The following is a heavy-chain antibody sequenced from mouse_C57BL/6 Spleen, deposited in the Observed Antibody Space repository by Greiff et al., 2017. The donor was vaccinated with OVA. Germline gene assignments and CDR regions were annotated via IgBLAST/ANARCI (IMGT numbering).Heavy chain of an antibody. D-gene: IGHD3-2*02. CDR1: GFTFSDAW. CDR2: IRNKANNHAT. V-gene: IGHV6-6*01. CDR3: TGSSGYEPAWFAY. Sequence: DVMLVESGGGLVQPGGSMKLSCAASGFTFSDAWMDWVRQSPEKGLEWVAEIRNKANNHATYYAESVKGRFTISRDDSKSSVYLQMNSLRAEDTGIYYCTGSSGYEPAWFAYWGQGTLVTVSA. J-gene: IGHJ3*01.